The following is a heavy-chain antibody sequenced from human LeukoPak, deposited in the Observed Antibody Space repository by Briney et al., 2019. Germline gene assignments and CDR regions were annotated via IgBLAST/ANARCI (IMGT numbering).Heavy chain of an antibody. CDR1: GGSVTSGGYF. D-gene: IGHD3-22*01. V-gene: IGHV4-31*03. J-gene: IGHJ4*02. CDR3: ARGAGGDYYASRGYYNDY. CDR2: VYYSGST. Sequence: PSETPSLTCTVSGGSVTSGGYFWSWIRQLPGKGLEWIGYVYYSGSTYYNPSLKSRVTISVDTSNNQFSLKLSSVTAADTPVYYCARGAGGDYYASRGYYNDYWGQGTLVTVSS.